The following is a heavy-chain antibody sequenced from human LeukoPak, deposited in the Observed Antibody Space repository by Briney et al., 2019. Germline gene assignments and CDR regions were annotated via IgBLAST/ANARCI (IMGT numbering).Heavy chain of an antibody. CDR2: IYWNDDK. J-gene: IGHJ4*02. V-gene: IGHV2-5*01. D-gene: IGHD6-19*01. CDR3: AYRGEQWQVRGFDY. CDR1: GYSISSGYYW. Sequence: TLSLTCTVSGYSISSGYYWGWIRQPPGKALEWLALIYWNDDKRYSPSLKSRLTITKDTSKNQVVLTMTNMDPVDTATYYCAYRGEQWQVRGFDYWGQGTLVTVSS.